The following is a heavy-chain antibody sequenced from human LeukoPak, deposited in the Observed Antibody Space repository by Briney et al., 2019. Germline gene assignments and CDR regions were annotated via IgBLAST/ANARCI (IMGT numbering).Heavy chain of an antibody. CDR3: ARRYRRGWFRFDP. D-gene: IGHD6-19*01. CDR1: GYTFTSYD. CDR2: MNPNSGNT. Sequence: ASVKVSCKASGYTFTSYDINWVRQATGQGLEWMGWMNPNSGNTGYAQKFQGRVTMTRNTSISTAHMELSSLRSEDTAVYYCARRYRRGWFRFDPWGQGTLVTVSS. V-gene: IGHV1-8*01. J-gene: IGHJ5*02.